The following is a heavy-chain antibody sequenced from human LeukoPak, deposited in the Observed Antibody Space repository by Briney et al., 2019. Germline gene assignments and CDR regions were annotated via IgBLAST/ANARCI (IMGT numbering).Heavy chain of an antibody. CDR1: GFTFSSYG. J-gene: IGHJ4*02. CDR3: ARDGSSGWYWVDY. D-gene: IGHD6-19*01. V-gene: IGHV3-33*01. Sequence: GGSLRLSCAASGFTFSSYGMRWVRQAPGKGLEWVAVIWYDGSNKYYADSVKGRFTISRDNSKNTPYLQMNSLRAEDTAVYYCARDGSSGWYWVDYWGQGTLVTVSS. CDR2: IWYDGSNK.